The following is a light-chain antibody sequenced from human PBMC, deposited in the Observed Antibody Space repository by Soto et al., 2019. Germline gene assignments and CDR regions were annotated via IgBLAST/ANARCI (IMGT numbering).Light chain of an antibody. CDR3: QQRRSWLT. CDR1: RGVRTF. Sequence: ILLTQSPATLSLPLGERATLSSRARRGVRTFSAWYQQKPGQAPSRLIYDVSKRASGIPPRFSGSGSGTDFTLIISSLEPEDSATYYCQQRRSWLTFGEGTKVEI. J-gene: IGKJ4*01. V-gene: IGKV3-11*01. CDR2: DVS.